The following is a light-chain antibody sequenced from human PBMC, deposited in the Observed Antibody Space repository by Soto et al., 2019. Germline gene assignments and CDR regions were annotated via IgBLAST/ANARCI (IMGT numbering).Light chain of an antibody. CDR3: QQRNNWPPMYT. CDR1: QSVSSY. V-gene: IGKV3-11*01. Sequence: EIVLTQSPDTLSLSPGERATLSSRASQSVSSYLAWYQQKPGQAPRLLIFDASNRATGIPARFSGSGSGTDFTLTISSLEPEDFAVYYCQQRNNWPPMYTFGQGTKVDIK. CDR2: DAS. J-gene: IGKJ2*01.